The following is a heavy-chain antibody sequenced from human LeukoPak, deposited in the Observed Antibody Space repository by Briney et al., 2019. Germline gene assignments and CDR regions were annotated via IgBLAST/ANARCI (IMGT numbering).Heavy chain of an antibody. D-gene: IGHD6-13*01. CDR1: GYSISSGYY. V-gene: IGHV4-38-2*02. J-gene: IGHJ3*02. Sequence: PSETLSLTCTVSGYSISSGYYWDWIRQPPGKGLEWIASIYHSGSTFYNPSLRSRVTMSVETSKNQFSLNLSSVTDADTAVYYCARDSGLLHGNSWQAFDIWGQGTMVTVSS. CDR2: IYHSGST. CDR3: ARDSGLLHGNSWQAFDI.